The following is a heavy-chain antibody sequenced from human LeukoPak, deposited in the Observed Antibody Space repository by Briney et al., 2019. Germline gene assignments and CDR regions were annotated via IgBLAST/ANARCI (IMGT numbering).Heavy chain of an antibody. CDR3: AGVSPYYYYMDV. V-gene: IGHV3-20*04. CDR2: INWNGGST. D-gene: IGHD3-16*02. J-gene: IGHJ6*03. CDR1: GFTFDDYG. Sequence: GGSLRLSCAASGFTFDDYGMSWVRQAPGKGPEWVSGINWNGGSTGYADSVKGRFTISRDNAKNSLYLQMNSLRAEDTALYYCAGVSPYYYYMDVWGKGTTVTVSS.